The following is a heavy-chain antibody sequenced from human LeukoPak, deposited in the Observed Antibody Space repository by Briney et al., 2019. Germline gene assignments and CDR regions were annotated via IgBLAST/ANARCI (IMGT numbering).Heavy chain of an antibody. CDR2: ISSNSAYL. CDR3: ARVVENYDILTGYYKY. V-gene: IGHV3-21*01. J-gene: IGHJ4*02. CDR1: GFTFSDYS. Sequence: GGSLRLSCAASGFTFSDYSMNWVRQAPGKGLEWVSSISSNSAYLYYVDSLRGRFTVSRDNAKSSLSLQMNSLRVEDTAVYYCARVVENYDILTGYYKYWGQGTLVTVSS. D-gene: IGHD3-9*01.